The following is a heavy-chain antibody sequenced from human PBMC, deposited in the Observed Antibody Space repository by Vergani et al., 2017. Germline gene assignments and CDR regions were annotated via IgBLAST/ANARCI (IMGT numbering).Heavy chain of an antibody. CDR1: GGSISSSSYY. J-gene: IGHJ4*02. D-gene: IGHD3-22*01. CDR2: IYYSGST. Sequence: QLQLQESGPGLVKPSETLSLTCTVSGGSISSSSYYWGWIRQPPGKGLEWIGSIYYSGSTYYNPSLKSRVTISVDTSKNQFSLKLSSVTAADTAVYYCARFTRDSSGYYPFDYWGQGTLVTVSS. V-gene: IGHV4-39*07. CDR3: ARFTRDSSGYYPFDY.